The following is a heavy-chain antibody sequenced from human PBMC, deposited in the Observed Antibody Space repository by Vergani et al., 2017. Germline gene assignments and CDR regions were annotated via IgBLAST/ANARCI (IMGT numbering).Heavy chain of an antibody. J-gene: IGHJ5*02. CDR1: GFTFSDYY. Sequence: QVQLVESGGGLVKPGGSLRLSCAASGFTFSDYYMSWIRQAPGKGLEWVSYISSSGSTIYYADSLKGRFTISRDNAKNSLYLQMNSLRAEDTAVYYCARELTTVVTPKYNWFDPWGQGTLVTVSS. D-gene: IGHD4-23*01. CDR3: ARELTTVVTPKYNWFDP. V-gene: IGHV3-11*01. CDR2: ISSSGSTI.